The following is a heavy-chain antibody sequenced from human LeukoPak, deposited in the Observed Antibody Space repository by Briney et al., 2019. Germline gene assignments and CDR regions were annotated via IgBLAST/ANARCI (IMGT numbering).Heavy chain of an antibody. V-gene: IGHV4-34*01. D-gene: IGHD2-21*02. Sequence: SETLSLTCAVYGGSFSGYYWSWIRQPPGKGLEWIGEINHSGSTNYNPSLKSRVTISVDTSKSQFSLKLSSVTAADTAVYYCAGTESDIAYCGGDCYPPHFDYWGQGTLVTVSS. CDR2: INHSGST. J-gene: IGHJ4*02. CDR1: GGSFSGYY. CDR3: AGTESDIAYCGGDCYPPHFDY.